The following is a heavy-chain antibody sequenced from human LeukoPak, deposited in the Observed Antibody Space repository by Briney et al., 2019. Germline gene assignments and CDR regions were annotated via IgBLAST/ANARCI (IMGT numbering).Heavy chain of an antibody. CDR3: ARGRRDTSMFTTWDY. V-gene: IGHV1-18*04. CDR2: ISAYNGNT. CDR1: GYTFTGYY. D-gene: IGHD5-18*01. Sequence: ASVKVSCKASGYTFTGYYMHWVRQAPGQGLEWMGWISAYNGNTNYAQKLQGRVTMTTDTSTSTAYMDLRSPRSDDTAVYYCARGRRDTSMFTTWDYWGQGTLVTVSS. J-gene: IGHJ4*02.